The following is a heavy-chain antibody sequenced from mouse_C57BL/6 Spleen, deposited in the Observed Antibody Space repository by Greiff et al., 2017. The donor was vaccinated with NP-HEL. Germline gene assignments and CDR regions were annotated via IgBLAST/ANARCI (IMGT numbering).Heavy chain of an antibody. D-gene: IGHD1-1*01. CDR1: GFTFSDYG. J-gene: IGHJ2*01. Sequence: DVKLVESGGGLVKPGGSLKLSCAASGFTFSDYGMHWVRQAPEKGLEWVAYISSGSSTIYYADTVKGRFTISRDNAKNTLFLQMTSLRSEYTAMYYCARCYGSSYYFDYWGQGTTLTVSS. CDR2: ISSGSSTI. CDR3: ARCYGSSYYFDY. V-gene: IGHV5-17*01.